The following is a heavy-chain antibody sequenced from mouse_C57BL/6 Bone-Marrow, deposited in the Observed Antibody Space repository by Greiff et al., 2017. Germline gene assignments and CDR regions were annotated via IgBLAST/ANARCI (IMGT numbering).Heavy chain of an antibody. CDR2: IYPRDGST. Sequence: VQLQQSGPELVKPGASVKLSCKASGYTFTSYDINWVKQRPGQGLEWIGWIYPRDGSTKYNEKFKGKATLTVDTSSSTAYMELHSLASEDSAVYFCARLECDGSGGDWYFDVGGRGTGVTVSS. V-gene: IGHV1-85*01. CDR3: ARLECDGSGGDWYFDV. J-gene: IGHJ1*03. D-gene: IGHD1-1*01. CDR1: GYTFTSYD.